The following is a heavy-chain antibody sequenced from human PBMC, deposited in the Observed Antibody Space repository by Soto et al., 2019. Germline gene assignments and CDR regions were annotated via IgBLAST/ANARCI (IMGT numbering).Heavy chain of an antibody. CDR1: GGSVISGSYY. V-gene: IGHV4-61*01. Sequence: QVQLQESGPGLVKPSETLSLTCTVSGGSVISGSYYWSWIRQPPGKGLEWVGCISDTGSGDYNPALKSRVTISVHTSKRQFYLRLKSVTAADTAVYYCARAHSGYDPLGMDVWGQGTTVTVSS. CDR3: ARAHSGYDPLGMDV. D-gene: IGHD5-12*01. CDR2: ISDTGSG. J-gene: IGHJ6*02.